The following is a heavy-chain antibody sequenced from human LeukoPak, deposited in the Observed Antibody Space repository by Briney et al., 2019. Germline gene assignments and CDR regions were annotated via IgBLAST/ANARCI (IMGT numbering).Heavy chain of an antibody. J-gene: IGHJ4*02. CDR3: TRWDCTTTGCYPFDY. CDR2: IRDKANSYAT. D-gene: IGHD2-2*01. CDR1: GFTYSGSA. Sequence: GGSLRLSCAASGFTYSGSAIHWVRQASGKGLEWVGRIRDKANSYATAYIASVKGRFTISRDDSKNTAYLQMSSLKTEDTAVYYCTRWDCTTTGCYPFDYWGQGTLVTVSS. V-gene: IGHV3-73*01.